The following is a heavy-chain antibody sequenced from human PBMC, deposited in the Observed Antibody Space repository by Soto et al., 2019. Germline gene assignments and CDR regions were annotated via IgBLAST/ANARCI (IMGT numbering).Heavy chain of an antibody. CDR1: GFTFSSYA. D-gene: IGHD3-9*01. J-gene: IGHJ5*02. CDR2: ISGSGGST. V-gene: IGHV3-23*01. Sequence: EVQLLESGGGLVQPGGSLRLSCAASGFTFSSYAMSWVRQAPGKGLEWVSAISGSGGSTYYADSVKGRFTISRDKSKNSLYLQMNSLRAEDTAVYYCAKFEAWSGRLGFDPWGQGTLVTVSS. CDR3: AKFEAWSGRLGFDP.